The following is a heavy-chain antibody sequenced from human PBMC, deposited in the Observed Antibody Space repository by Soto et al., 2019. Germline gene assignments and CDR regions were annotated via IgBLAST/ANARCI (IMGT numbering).Heavy chain of an antibody. CDR2: ISGSGGST. CDR3: AKNTFGGVIAYFCFDY. D-gene: IGHD3-16*02. V-gene: IGHV3-23*01. J-gene: IGHJ4*02. Sequence: GGSLRLSCAASGFTFSSYAMSWVRQAPGKGLEWVSAISGSGGSTYYADSVKGRFTISRDNSKNTLYLQMNSLRAEDTAVYYCAKNTFGGVIAYFCFDYWGQGTLVTVSS. CDR1: GFTFSSYA.